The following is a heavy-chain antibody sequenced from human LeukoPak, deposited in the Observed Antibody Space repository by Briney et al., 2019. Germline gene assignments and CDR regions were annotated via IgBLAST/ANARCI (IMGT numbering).Heavy chain of an antibody. CDR3: ARALAGYNGYFDY. V-gene: IGHV3-23*01. CDR1: GFSFSSYA. CDR2: ISGSGGST. Sequence: PGGSLRLSCAASGFSFSSYAMSWVRQAPGKGLEWVSAISGSGGSTYYADSVKGRFTISRANAKNSLYLQMNSLRAEDTAVYYCARALAGYNGYFDYWGQGTLVTVSS. D-gene: IGHD5-24*01. J-gene: IGHJ4*02.